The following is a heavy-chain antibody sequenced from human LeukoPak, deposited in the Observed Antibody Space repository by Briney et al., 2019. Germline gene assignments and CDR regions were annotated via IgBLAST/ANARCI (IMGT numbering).Heavy chain of an antibody. V-gene: IGHV4-4*02. CDR3: ARSSGYYYYYYYMDV. D-gene: IGHD3-22*01. Sequence: PSETLSLTCAVSGGSISSSNWWSWVRQPPGKGLEWIGEIYHSGSTNYNPSLKSRVTISVDKSKNQFSLKLSSVTAADTAVYYCARSSGYYYYYYYMDVWGKGTTVTISS. CDR2: IYHSGST. J-gene: IGHJ6*03. CDR1: GGSISSSNW.